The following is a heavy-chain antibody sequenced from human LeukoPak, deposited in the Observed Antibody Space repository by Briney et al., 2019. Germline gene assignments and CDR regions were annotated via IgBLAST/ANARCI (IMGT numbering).Heavy chain of an antibody. J-gene: IGHJ4*02. CDR3: ARAKPLSYGSGSYSQELNDY. D-gene: IGHD3-10*01. V-gene: IGHV1-18*01. CDR1: GYTFTSYG. CDR2: ISAYNGNT. Sequence: GASVKVSCKASGYTFTSYGISWVRQAPGQGLEWMGWISAYNGNTNYAQKLQGRVTMTTDTSTSTAYMELRSLRSDDTAVYYCARAKPLSYGSGSYSQELNDYWGQGTLVTVSS.